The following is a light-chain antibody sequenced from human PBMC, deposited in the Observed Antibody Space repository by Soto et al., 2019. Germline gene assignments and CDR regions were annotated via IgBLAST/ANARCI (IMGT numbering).Light chain of an antibody. V-gene: IGKV3-20*01. CDR3: QQYGSLSWT. J-gene: IGKJ1*01. Sequence: DIVLTQSPGTLSLSPGQRVTLSCRASQSVSSNYLAWYQQRPGQAPRLLIYGASTRATGIPDRFSGSGSGTDFTLTISRLEPEDFAVYYCQQYGSLSWTFGQGTKVDIK. CDR1: QSVSSNY. CDR2: GAS.